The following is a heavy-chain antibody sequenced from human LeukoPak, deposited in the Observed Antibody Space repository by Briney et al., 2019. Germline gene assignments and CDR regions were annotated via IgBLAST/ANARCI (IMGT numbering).Heavy chain of an antibody. CDR2: IYYSGST. CDR1: GGSVSSGSYY. CDR3: ARDEGRYCSGGSCYSHDAFDI. V-gene: IGHV4-61*01. D-gene: IGHD2-15*01. J-gene: IGHJ3*02. Sequence: SETLSLTCTVSGGSVSSGSYYWSWIRQPPGKGLEWIGYIYYSGSTNYNPSLKSRVTISVDTSKNQFSLKLSSVTAADTAVYYCARDEGRYCSGGSCYSHDAFDIWGQGTMVTVSS.